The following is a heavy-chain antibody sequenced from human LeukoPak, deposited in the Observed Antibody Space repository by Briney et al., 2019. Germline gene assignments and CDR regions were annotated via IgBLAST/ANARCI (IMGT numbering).Heavy chain of an antibody. CDR3: TRQARSYFYGDDWYFDL. D-gene: IGHD4-17*01. CDR2: IRSKANSYAT. V-gene: IGHV3-73*01. CDR1: GFTFSGSA. Sequence: RGSLRLSCAAPGFTFSGSAMHWVRQASGKGLEWVGRIRSKANSYATAYAASVKGRFTISRDDSKNTAYLQMNSLKTEDTAVYYCTRQARSYFYGDDWYFDLWGRGTLVTVSS. J-gene: IGHJ2*01.